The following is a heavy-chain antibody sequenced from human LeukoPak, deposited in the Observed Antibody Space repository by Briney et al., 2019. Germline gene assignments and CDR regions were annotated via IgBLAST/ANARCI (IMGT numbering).Heavy chain of an antibody. CDR2: IDSDGSST. V-gene: IGHV3-74*03. CDR3: VRDRGYYHSPGDWDY. Sequence: GGSLRLSCAASGFTFSSYWMHWVRQGPGKGLVWVSRIDSDGSSTTYADSARGRFTISRDNARNTLYLQMNSLRAEDTAVYYCVRDRGYYHSPGDWDYWGQGTLVTVSS. CDR1: GFTFSSYW. D-gene: IGHD3-22*01. J-gene: IGHJ4*02.